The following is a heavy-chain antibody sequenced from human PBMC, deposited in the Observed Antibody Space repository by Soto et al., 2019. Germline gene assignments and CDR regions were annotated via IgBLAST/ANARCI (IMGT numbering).Heavy chain of an antibody. Sequence: WGSLRLSCAASGFTFSSYGMHWVRQAPGKGLEWVAVISYDGSNKYYADSVKGRFTISRDNSKNTLYLQMNSLRAEDTAVYYCANLRVQLEQTGAFDIWGQGTMVTVSS. CDR3: ANLRVQLEQTGAFDI. J-gene: IGHJ3*02. CDR1: GFTFSSYG. V-gene: IGHV3-30*18. D-gene: IGHD1-1*01. CDR2: ISYDGSNK.